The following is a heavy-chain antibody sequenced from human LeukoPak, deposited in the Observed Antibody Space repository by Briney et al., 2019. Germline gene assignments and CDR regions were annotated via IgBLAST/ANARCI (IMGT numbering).Heavy chain of an antibody. V-gene: IGHV3-30*04. CDR2: ISYDGSNK. Sequence: PGGSLRLSCAASGFTFSSHAMHWVRQAPGKGLEWVAVISYDGSNKYYADSVKGRFTISRDNSKNTLYLQMNSLRAEDTAVYYCARDGRGFDYWGQGTLVTVSS. CDR1: GFTFSSHA. J-gene: IGHJ4*02. D-gene: IGHD3-10*01. CDR3: ARDGRGFDY.